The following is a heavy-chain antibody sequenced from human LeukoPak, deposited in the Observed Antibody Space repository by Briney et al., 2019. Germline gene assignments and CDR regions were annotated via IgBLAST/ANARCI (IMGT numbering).Heavy chain of an antibody. V-gene: IGHV3-23*01. CDR2: ISGSGGST. J-gene: IGHJ4*02. CDR1: GFTFISFA. D-gene: IGHD4/OR15-4a*01. CDR3: ARDPTVLPDF. Sequence: GGSLRLSCAASGFTFISFAMTWVRQAPGKGLEWVSTISGSGGSTYYADSVKGQFTISRDNSKNTLYLQMSSLRAEDTAVYYCARDPTVLPDFWGQGTLVTVSS.